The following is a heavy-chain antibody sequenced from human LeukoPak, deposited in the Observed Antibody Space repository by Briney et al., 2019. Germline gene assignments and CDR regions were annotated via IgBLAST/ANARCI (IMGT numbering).Heavy chain of an antibody. CDR1: GYSFTSYW. V-gene: IGHV5-51*01. Sequence: GESLKISCKGSGYSFTSYWIGWVRQMPGKGLEWMGIIYPGDSDTRYSPSFQGQVTISADKSISTAYLQWSSLKASDTAMYYCARSSTFGNYYYDSSGPLDYWGQGTLVTASS. CDR3: ARSSTFGNYYYDSSGPLDY. D-gene: IGHD3-22*01. CDR2: IYPGDSDT. J-gene: IGHJ4*02.